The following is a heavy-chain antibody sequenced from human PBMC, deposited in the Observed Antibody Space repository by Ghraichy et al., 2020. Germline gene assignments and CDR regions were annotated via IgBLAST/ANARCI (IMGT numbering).Heavy chain of an antibody. D-gene: IGHD2-2*01. CDR2: LYDRGST. CDR3: ARDWGSSSSGGLGP. CDR1: GVSIDIYQ. J-gene: IGHJ5*01. V-gene: IGHV4-59*01. Sequence: SETLSLTCTVSGVSIDIYQWNWIRQSPGKGLEWIGYLYDRGSTRYNPSLKSRVTISADMSRNRLSLRLSSVTAADTAVYYCARDWGSSSSGGLGPWGQGTLVTVSS.